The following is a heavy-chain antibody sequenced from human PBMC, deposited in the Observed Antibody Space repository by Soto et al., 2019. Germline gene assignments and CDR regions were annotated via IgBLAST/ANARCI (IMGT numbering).Heavy chain of an antibody. V-gene: IGHV4-34*01. J-gene: IGHJ5*02. D-gene: IGHD2-2*01. CDR1: GGSFSGYY. CDR3: ARTYYRGYCSSTSCSGRYNWFDP. CDR2: INHSGST. Sequence: SETLSLTCAVYGGSFSGYYWSWVRQPPGKGLEWIGEINHSGSTNYNPSLKSRVTISVDTSKNQFSLKLSSVTAADTAVYYCARTYYRGYCSSTSCSGRYNWFDPWGQGTLVTVSS.